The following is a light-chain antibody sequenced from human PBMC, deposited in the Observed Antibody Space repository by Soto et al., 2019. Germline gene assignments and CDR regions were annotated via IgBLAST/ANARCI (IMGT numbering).Light chain of an antibody. J-gene: IGLJ1*01. CDR1: SSDVGGYNY. V-gene: IGLV2-14*03. Sequence: QSVLTQPASVSGSPGQSITISCTGASSDVGGYNYVSWYQQHPGKAPKLMIYDVSNRPSGVSNRFSGSKSGNTASLTISGLQAEDEADYYCSSYTNSSLNVFGTGTKVTVL. CDR2: DVS. CDR3: SSYTNSSLNV.